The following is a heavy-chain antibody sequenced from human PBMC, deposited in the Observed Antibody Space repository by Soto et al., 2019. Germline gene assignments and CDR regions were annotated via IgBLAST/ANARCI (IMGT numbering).Heavy chain of an antibody. D-gene: IGHD6-19*01. CDR2: IYYSGST. Sequence: PSETLSLTCTVSGGSISSGGYYWSWIRQHPGKGLEWIGYIYYSGSTYYNPSLKSRVTISVDTSKNQFSLKLSSVTAADTAVYYCASGPLGIAVAGYLDYWGQGTLVTVSS. V-gene: IGHV4-31*03. J-gene: IGHJ4*02. CDR3: ASGPLGIAVAGYLDY. CDR1: GGSISSGGYY.